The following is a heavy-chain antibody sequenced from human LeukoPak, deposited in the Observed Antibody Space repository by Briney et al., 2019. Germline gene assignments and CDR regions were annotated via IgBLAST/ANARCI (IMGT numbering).Heavy chain of an antibody. V-gene: IGHV4-59*01. Sequence: SETLSLTCTVSGGSINYYYWSWIRQPPGKGLEWIGYIYYSGNTNYNPSLKSRVTISVDTSKNQFSLKLSSVTAADTAVYYCARGSGYEHSFDYWGQGTLVTVSS. D-gene: IGHD5-12*01. CDR2: IYYSGNT. CDR1: GGSINYYY. J-gene: IGHJ4*02. CDR3: ARGSGYEHSFDY.